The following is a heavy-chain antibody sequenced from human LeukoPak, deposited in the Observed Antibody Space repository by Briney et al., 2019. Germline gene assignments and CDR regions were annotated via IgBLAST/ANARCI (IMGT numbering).Heavy chain of an antibody. Sequence: GSSVKVSCKASGGTFSSYAISWVRQAPGQGLEWMGGIIPMFGTANYAQKFQGRVTITADESTSTAYMELSSLRSEDTAVYYCARVTDSSGWYKHLTVEGGTFDYWGQGTLVTVSS. CDR3: ARVTDSSGWYKHLTVEGGTFDY. CDR1: GGTFSSYA. CDR2: IIPMFGTA. D-gene: IGHD6-19*01. V-gene: IGHV1-69*01. J-gene: IGHJ4*02.